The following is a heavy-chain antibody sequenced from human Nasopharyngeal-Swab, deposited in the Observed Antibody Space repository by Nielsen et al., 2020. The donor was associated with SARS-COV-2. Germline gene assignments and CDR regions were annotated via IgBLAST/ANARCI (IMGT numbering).Heavy chain of an antibody. CDR2: FDPEDGET. J-gene: IGHJ3*02. D-gene: IGHD3-9*01. V-gene: IGHV1-24*01. CDR1: GYTLTELS. Sequence: ASVKVSCKVSGYTLTELSMHWVRQAPGKGLEWMGGFDPEDGETIYAQKFQGRVTMTEDTSTDTAYMELSSLRSEDTAVYYCATTPNTRRYFDWLLKSAAFDIWDQGTMVTVSS. CDR3: ATTPNTRRYFDWLLKSAAFDI.